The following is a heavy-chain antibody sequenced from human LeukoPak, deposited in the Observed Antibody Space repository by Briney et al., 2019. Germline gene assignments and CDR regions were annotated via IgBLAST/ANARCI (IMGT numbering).Heavy chain of an antibody. D-gene: IGHD4-17*01. CDR1: GYTFTSYG. CDR2: ISAYNGST. J-gene: IGHJ5*02. CDR3: ARAKRTVTTLSGNWFDP. Sequence: GASVKVSCKASGYTFTSYGISWVRKAPGQGLEWMGWISAYNGSTNYAQKLQGRVTMTTDTSTSTAYMELRSLRSDDTAVYYCARAKRTVTTLSGNWFDPWGQGTLVTVSS. V-gene: IGHV1-18*01.